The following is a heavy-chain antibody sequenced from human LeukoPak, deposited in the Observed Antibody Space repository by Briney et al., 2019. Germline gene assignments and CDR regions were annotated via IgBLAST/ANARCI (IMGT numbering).Heavy chain of an antibody. CDR2: MNSNSGNT. J-gene: IGHJ4*02. V-gene: IGHV1-8*02. Sequence: ASVKVSCKASGGTFSSYAISWVRQAPGQGLEWVGWMNSNSGNTGYGQKFQGRITLTRDTAISTAYMELTSLRYEDTAVYYCARGDYWGQETLVTVSS. CDR1: GGTFSSYA. CDR3: ARGDY.